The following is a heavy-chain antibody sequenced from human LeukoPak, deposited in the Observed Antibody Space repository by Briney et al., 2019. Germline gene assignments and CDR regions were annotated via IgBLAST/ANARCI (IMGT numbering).Heavy chain of an antibody. CDR3: GRLFSARGLYSRTSPIDY. V-gene: IGHV4-34*01. CDR2: INHSGST. J-gene: IGHJ4*02. Sequence: SETLSLTCAVYGGSFSGYYWSWIRQPPGKGLEWIGEINHSGSTNYNPSLKSRVTISVDTSKNQFSLKLTSVTAADTAVYYCGRLFSARGLYSRTSPIDYWGQGSLVTVSS. D-gene: IGHD6-13*01. CDR1: GGSFSGYY.